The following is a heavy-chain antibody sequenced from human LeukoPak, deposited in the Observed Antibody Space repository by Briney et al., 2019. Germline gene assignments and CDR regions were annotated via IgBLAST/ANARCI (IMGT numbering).Heavy chain of an antibody. Sequence: PGRSLRLSCAASGFTFSDYYMSWIRQAPGKGLEWVSYISSSGSTIYYADSVKGRFTISRDNAKNSLYLQMNSLRAEDTAVYYCAKGTDGTAMVPTTDYWGQGTLVTVSS. CDR2: ISSSGSTI. D-gene: IGHD5-18*01. V-gene: IGHV3-11*01. CDR1: GFTFSDYY. J-gene: IGHJ4*02. CDR3: AKGTDGTAMVPTTDY.